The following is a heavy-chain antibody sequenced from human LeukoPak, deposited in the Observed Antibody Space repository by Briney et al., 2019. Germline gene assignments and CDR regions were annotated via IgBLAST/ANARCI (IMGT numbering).Heavy chain of an antibody. J-gene: IGHJ4*02. V-gene: IGHV1-2*02. Sequence: ASVKVSCKASGYAFTGYYMHWVRRAPGQGLEWMGWMNPNSGDTTYAQKFQGRVTMTRDTSISTAYMELSRLRSDDTAVYYCARVADYSPGLTNVPYWGQGTLVTVSS. D-gene: IGHD1-26*01. CDR1: GYAFTGYY. CDR2: MNPNSGDT. CDR3: ARVADYSPGLTNVPY.